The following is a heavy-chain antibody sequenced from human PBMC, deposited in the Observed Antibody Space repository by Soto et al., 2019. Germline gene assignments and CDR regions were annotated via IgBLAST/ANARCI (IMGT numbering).Heavy chain of an antibody. CDR1: GDSFQIYW. D-gene: IGHD6-13*01. Sequence: GECLKVSCKDSGDSFQIYWIGWVRQLPGKGLEWMGIIYPGDSDTRYSPSFQGKVTISADKSIITAYLQWSSLKASDTAIYYCARLGIAGGLRGSFDXWGQGTLVTVS. V-gene: IGHV5-51*01. CDR3: ARLGIAGGLRGSFDX. CDR2: IYPGDSDT. J-gene: IGHJ3*02.